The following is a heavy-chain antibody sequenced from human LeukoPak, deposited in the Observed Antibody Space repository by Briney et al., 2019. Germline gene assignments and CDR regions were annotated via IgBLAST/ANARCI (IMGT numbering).Heavy chain of an antibody. V-gene: IGHV3-23*01. CDR2: ISVSGVST. Sequence: PGGSLRLSCAASGFTFSSYAMSWVRQAPGKGLEWVSGISVSGVSTYSADSVKGRFTISRDNSKNTLYLQMNSLRAEDSAVYYCAKAASGRERLGFWSFDYWGQGTLVTVSS. D-gene: IGHD3-3*01. J-gene: IGHJ4*02. CDR1: GFTFSSYA. CDR3: AKAASGRERLGFWSFDY.